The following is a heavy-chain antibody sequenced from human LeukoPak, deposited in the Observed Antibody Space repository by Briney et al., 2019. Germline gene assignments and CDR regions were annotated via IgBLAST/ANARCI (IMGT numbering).Heavy chain of an antibody. CDR1: GFTFSSYA. D-gene: IGHD6-19*01. V-gene: IGHV3-23*01. CDR3: AKDFGPSSGWYSIFDY. CDR2: ISGSGGST. J-gene: IGHJ4*02. Sequence: GGSLRLSCAASGFTFSSYAMSWVRQAPGKGLEWVSAISGSGGSTYYADSVKGRFTISRDNSKNTLYLQMNSLRAEDPAVYYCAKDFGPSSGWYSIFDYWGQGTLVTVSS.